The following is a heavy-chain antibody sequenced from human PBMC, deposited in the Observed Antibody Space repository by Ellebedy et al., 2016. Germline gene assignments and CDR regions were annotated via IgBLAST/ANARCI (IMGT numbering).Heavy chain of an antibody. D-gene: IGHD6-6*01. CDR3: ASGLGIAARPPLLGY. CDR2: IYYSGST. Sequence: SETLSLTXTVSGGSISSGGYYWSWIRQHPGKGLEWIGYIYYSGSTYYNPSLKSRVTISVDTSKNQFSLKLSSVTAADTAVYYCASGLGIAARPPLLGYWGQGTLVTASS. V-gene: IGHV4-31*03. CDR1: GGSISSGGYY. J-gene: IGHJ4*02.